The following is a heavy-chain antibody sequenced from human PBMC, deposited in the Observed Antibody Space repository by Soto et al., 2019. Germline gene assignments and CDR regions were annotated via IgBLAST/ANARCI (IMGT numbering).Heavy chain of an antibody. J-gene: IGHJ4*02. Sequence: EVQLVESGGGLVKPGGSLRLSCAASGFTFSNAWMSWVRQAPGKGLEWVGRIKSKTDGGTTDYAAPVKGRFTISRDDSKNTLYLQMNSLRTEDTAVYYCTTDQGGMGRGGGDYWGQGTLVTVSS. CDR3: TTDQGGMGRGGGDY. V-gene: IGHV3-15*01. CDR1: GFTFSNAW. CDR2: IKSKTDGGTT. D-gene: IGHD3-10*01.